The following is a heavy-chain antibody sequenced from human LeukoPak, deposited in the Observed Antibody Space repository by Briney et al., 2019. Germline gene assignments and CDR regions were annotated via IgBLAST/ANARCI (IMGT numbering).Heavy chain of an antibody. D-gene: IGHD3-10*01. CDR2: IYHSGST. V-gene: IGHV4-38-2*02. Sequence: SETLSLTCTVSGYSISSGYYWGWIRQPPGKGLEWIGSIYHSGSTYYNPSLKSRVTISVDTSKNQFSLKLSSVTAADTAVYYCARGAGRSGSFTRPDYWGQGTLVTVSS. J-gene: IGHJ4*02. CDR1: GYSISSGYY. CDR3: ARGAGRSGSFTRPDY.